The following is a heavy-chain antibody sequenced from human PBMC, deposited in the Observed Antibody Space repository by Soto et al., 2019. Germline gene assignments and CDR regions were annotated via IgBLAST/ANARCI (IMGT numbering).Heavy chain of an antibody. D-gene: IGHD3-10*01. CDR3: ATQRGYYGSGGLDY. CDR2: IYYSGST. V-gene: IGHV4-31*03. CDR1: GGSISSGGYY. J-gene: IGHJ4*02. Sequence: QVQLQESGPGLVKPSQTLSLTCTVSGGSISSGGYYWSWIRQHPGKGLEWIGYIYYSGSTYYNPCHKGRVTMSVDTSKNQSSLKLSSVTAADTAVYYCATQRGYYGSGGLDYWGQGTLVTVSS.